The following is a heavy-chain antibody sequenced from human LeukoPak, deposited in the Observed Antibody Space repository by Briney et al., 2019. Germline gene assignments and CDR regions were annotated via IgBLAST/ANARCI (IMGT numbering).Heavy chain of an antibody. Sequence: SETLSXXXTVSGGSISTSSYYWGWVRQPPGKGLEWIGSIYYNGSTYYNPSLKSRVTIAVDTSKKQFSLKLSSVTAADTAVYYCGSTYSSSLYFDYWGQGTLVTVSS. CDR1: GGSISTSSYY. CDR2: IYYNGST. V-gene: IGHV4-39*01. D-gene: IGHD6-19*01. J-gene: IGHJ4*02. CDR3: GSTYSSSLYFDY.